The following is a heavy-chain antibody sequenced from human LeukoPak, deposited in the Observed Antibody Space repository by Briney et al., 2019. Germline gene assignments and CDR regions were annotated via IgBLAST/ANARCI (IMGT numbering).Heavy chain of an antibody. D-gene: IGHD3-10*01. V-gene: IGHV4-59*01. CDR2: IYYSGST. CDR1: GGSISSYY. J-gene: IGHJ4*02. CDR3: ARLWFGDV. Sequence: SETLSFTCTVSGGSISSYYWSWIRQPPGKGLEWIGYIYYSGSTNYNPSLKSRVTISVDTSKNQFSLKLSSVTAADTAVYYCARLWFGDVWGQGTLVTVSS.